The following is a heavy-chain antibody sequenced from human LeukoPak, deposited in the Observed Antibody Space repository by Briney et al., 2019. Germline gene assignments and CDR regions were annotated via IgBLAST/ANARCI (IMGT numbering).Heavy chain of an antibody. Sequence: ASVEVSCQASGYTFTRYYMPLGGPAPGQGLEWMGWINPNSGGTNYAQKFQGRVTMTRDTSISTAYMELSRLRSDDTAVYYCARAPSIVGATGWFDPWGQGTLVTVSS. J-gene: IGHJ5*02. CDR1: GYTFTRYY. V-gene: IGHV1-2*02. CDR2: INPNSGGT. D-gene: IGHD1-26*01. CDR3: ARAPSIVGATGWFDP.